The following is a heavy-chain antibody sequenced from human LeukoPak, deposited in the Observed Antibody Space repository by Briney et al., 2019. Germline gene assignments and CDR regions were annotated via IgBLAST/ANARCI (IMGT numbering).Heavy chain of an antibody. Sequence: PSETLSLTCTVSGVSISSYYWSWLRQPPGKGLEWIGYIYHSGRTNYNPSLKSRHTISVDTSKKQFSLKLSSVPAADTAVYYCARESEYYYDRSGYNDYWGQGTLVTVSA. CDR1: GVSISSYY. CDR3: ARESEYYYDRSGYNDY. CDR2: IYHSGRT. J-gene: IGHJ4*02. D-gene: IGHD3-22*01. V-gene: IGHV4-59*12.